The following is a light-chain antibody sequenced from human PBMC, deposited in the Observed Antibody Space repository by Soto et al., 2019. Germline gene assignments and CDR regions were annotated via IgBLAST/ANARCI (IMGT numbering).Light chain of an antibody. Sequence: QAVVTQPASVSGSPGQSITISCTGTSSDVGAYNYVSWYQQHPGKAPKLMIYEVSNRPSGVSSRFSGSKSGSTASLTISGLQAEDEGDYYCCSSTTSSTLVFGTGTKVTVL. CDR2: EVS. V-gene: IGLV2-14*01. J-gene: IGLJ1*01. CDR3: CSSTTSSTLV. CDR1: SSDVGAYNY.